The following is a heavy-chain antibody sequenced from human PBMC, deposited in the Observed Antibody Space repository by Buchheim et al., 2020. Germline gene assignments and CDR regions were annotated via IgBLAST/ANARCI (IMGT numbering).Heavy chain of an antibody. J-gene: IGHJ4*02. CDR3: ARDRSITMIVEAPDY. CDR1: GFTFSSYA. D-gene: IGHD3-22*01. V-gene: IGHV3-30*04. CDR2: ISYDGSNK. Sequence: QVQLVESGGGVVQPGRSLRLSCAASGFTFSSYAMHWVRQAPGKGLEWVAVISYDGSNKYYADSVKGRFTISRDNSKNTLYLQMNRLRAEVTAVYYCARDRSITMIVEAPDYWGQGTL.